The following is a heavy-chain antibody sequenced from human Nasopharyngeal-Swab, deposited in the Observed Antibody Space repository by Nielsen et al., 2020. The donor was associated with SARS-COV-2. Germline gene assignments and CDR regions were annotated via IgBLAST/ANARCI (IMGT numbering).Heavy chain of an antibody. CDR1: GFTFSSYW. CDR2: IKQDGSEK. D-gene: IGHD3-3*01. Sequence: GESLKISCAASGFTFSSYWMSWVRQAPGKGLEWVANIKQDGSEKYHVDSVKGRFTISRDNAKNSLYLQMNSLRAEDTAVYYCASSHYDFWSGYYLGVDYWGQGTLVTVSS. CDR3: ASSHYDFWSGYYLGVDY. V-gene: IGHV3-7*01. J-gene: IGHJ4*02.